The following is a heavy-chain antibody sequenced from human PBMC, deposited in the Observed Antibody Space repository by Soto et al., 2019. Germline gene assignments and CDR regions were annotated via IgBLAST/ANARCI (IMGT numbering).Heavy chain of an antibody. V-gene: IGHV4-34*01. Sequence: SETLSLTCSLYGGSLSGYYWSWIRQPPGKGLEWIGEISPSGTTNYSPSLKSRVSISVDTSKNQFSLNLTSLTAADTAVYYCARAPKVSGSAQTRPDFWGQGSLVTVSS. CDR1: GGSLSGYY. D-gene: IGHD6-6*01. CDR2: ISPSGTT. J-gene: IGHJ4*02. CDR3: ARAPKVSGSAQTRPDF.